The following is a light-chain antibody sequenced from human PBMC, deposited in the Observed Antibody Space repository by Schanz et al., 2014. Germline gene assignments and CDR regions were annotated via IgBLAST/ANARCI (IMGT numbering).Light chain of an antibody. J-gene: IGLJ3*02. CDR2: DVT. Sequence: QSALTQPPSASGSPGQSVTISCTGTSSDVGGHNYVSWYQQHPGKAPKLMIYDVTKRPSGVPDRFSASKSGNMASLTISGLQAEDEADYYCSSHGGSRVFGGGTKVTVL. CDR3: SSHGGSRV. CDR1: SSDVGGHNY. V-gene: IGLV2-8*01.